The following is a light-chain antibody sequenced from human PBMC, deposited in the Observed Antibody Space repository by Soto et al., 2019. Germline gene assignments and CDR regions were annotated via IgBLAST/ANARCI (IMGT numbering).Light chain of an antibody. V-gene: IGLV2-8*01. CDR3: NSYAGSNNWV. CDR2: EVS. CDR1: SSDVGGYNY. Sequence: QSALTQPASVSGSPGQSITISCTGTSSDVGGYNYVSWYQQHPGKAHKLMIYEVSKRPSGVPDRFSGSKSGNTASLTVSGLQAEDEADYYFNSYAGSNNWVFGGGTQLTFL. J-gene: IGLJ3*02.